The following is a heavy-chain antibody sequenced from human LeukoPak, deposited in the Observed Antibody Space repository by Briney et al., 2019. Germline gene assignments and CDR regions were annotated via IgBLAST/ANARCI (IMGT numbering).Heavy chain of an antibody. D-gene: IGHD3-22*01. CDR3: AKRSSSGYAFDN. V-gene: IGHV3-23*01. CDR1: GFTFSSYA. Sequence: GGSLRLSCAASGFTFSSYAMTWVRQAPGKGLQWVSLISGSGGSTYDADSVKGRFTISRDNSKHTLYLQMNSLRAEDTAVYYCAKRSSSGYAFDNWGQGTLVTVSS. CDR2: ISGSGGST. J-gene: IGHJ4*02.